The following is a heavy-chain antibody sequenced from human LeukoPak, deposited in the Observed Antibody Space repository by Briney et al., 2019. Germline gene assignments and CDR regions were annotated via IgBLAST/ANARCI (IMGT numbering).Heavy chain of an antibody. CDR2: ISDTSGRT. Sequence: GRSLRLSCAASGFTFGSHAMSWVRQAPGKGLEWVSSISDTSGRTYYAESVKGRLTISRDNSKNTLYLQMNSLRAEDTAVYYCAFDSSGYLGCDYWGQGTLVTVSS. D-gene: IGHD3-22*01. V-gene: IGHV3-23*01. J-gene: IGHJ4*02. CDR1: GFTFGSHA. CDR3: AFDSSGYLGCDY.